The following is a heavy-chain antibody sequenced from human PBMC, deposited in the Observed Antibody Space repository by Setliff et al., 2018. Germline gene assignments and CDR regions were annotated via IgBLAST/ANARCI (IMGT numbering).Heavy chain of an antibody. CDR3: AGYQGSGSNYKVVNWFDP. Sequence: SQTLSLTCTVSGGSIRSSTHYWGWIRQPPGKGLEWIGTIYYSGLTYYTPSLRSRATISVDTSKNRFSLQLSSVTAADTAVYYCAGYQGSGSNYKVVNWFDPWGQGTLVTVSS. V-gene: IGHV4-39*02. J-gene: IGHJ5*02. CDR1: GGSIRSSTHY. CDR2: IYYSGLT. D-gene: IGHD3-10*01.